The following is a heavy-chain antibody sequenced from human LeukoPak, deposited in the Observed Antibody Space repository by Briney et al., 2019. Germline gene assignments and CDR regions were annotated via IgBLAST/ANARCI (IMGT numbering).Heavy chain of an antibody. D-gene: IGHD6-13*01. V-gene: IGHV3-48*03. CDR1: GFTFRNYA. CDR2: ISSSGSTI. CDR3: ARAGYSSSRFDY. Sequence: PGGSLRLSCAVSGFTFRNYAMNWVRQAPGKGLEWLSYISSSGSTIHTADSVKGRFTISRDNAKNSLYLQMNSLRAEDTAMYYCARAGYSSSRFDYWGQGTLVTVSS. J-gene: IGHJ4*02.